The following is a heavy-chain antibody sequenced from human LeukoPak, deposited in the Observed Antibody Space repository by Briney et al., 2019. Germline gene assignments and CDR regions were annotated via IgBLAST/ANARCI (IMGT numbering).Heavy chain of an antibody. CDR2: ISYDGSNK. J-gene: IGHJ6*02. D-gene: IGHD3-9*01. CDR3: ARVFHLAAYYYYYGMDV. V-gene: IGHV3-30-3*01. Sequence: GKSLRLSCAASGFTFSGYPIHWVRQAPGKGLEWVAVISYDGSNKYYADSVKGRFTISRDNSKNTLYLQMNSLRAEDTAVYYCARVFHLAAYYYYYGMDVWGQGTTVTVSS. CDR1: GFTFSGYP.